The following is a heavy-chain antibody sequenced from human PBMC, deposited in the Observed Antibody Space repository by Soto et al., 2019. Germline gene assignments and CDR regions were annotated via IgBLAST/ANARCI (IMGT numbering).Heavy chain of an antibody. CDR1: GFTFSGYA. J-gene: IGHJ4*02. CDR2: ISNSGGST. D-gene: IGHD3-16*01. CDR3: LMGYFFDY. V-gene: IGHV3-23*01. Sequence: GGSLRLSCAASGFTFSGYAMSWVRQAPGKGLEWVSTISNSGGSTWYAESVKGQFTISRDNSKNTLDLQMNSLRAEDTAVYYCLMGYFFDYWGQGTLVTVSS.